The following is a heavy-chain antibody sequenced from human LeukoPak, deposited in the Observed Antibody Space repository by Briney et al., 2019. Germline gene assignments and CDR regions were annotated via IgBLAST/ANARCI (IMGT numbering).Heavy chain of an antibody. CDR3: AHRRSGYNWNHGDFDY. D-gene: IGHD1-14*01. V-gene: IGHV2-5*02. CDR1: GFSISTSGVG. Sequence: QTLSLTCSFSGFSISTSGVGVGWIRQPPEKAPEWLAVIYWDDDKRYSPSLKGRLTITKVTSKNQVVLIMTNMDPVDTATYYCAHRRSGYNWNHGDFDYWGQGSLVTVSS. CDR2: IYWDDDK. J-gene: IGHJ4*02.